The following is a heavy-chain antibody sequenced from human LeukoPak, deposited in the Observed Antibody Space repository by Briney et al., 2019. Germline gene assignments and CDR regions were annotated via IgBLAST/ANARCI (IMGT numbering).Heavy chain of an antibody. J-gene: IGHJ4*02. V-gene: IGHV4-31*03. CDR1: GGSISSGGYY. D-gene: IGHD5-12*01. Sequence: PSETLSLTCTVSGGSISSGGYYWSWIRQHPGKGLEWIGEINHSGSTNYNPSLKSRVTISVDTSKNQFSLKLSSVTAADTAVYYCARGGSTSDYWGQGTLVTVSS. CDR3: ARGGSTSDY. CDR2: INHSGST.